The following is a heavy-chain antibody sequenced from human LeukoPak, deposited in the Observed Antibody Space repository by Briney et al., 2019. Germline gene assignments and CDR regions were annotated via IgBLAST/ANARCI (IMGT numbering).Heavy chain of an antibody. Sequence: GGSLRLSCAASGFTFSSYEMNWVRQAPGKGLEWVSFISSGGGTIYYADSVKGRFTISRDNARNSLYLQMNSLRAEDTAFYYCARGRGLIIPLDYWGQGTLVTVSS. J-gene: IGHJ4*02. V-gene: IGHV3-48*03. CDR2: ISSGGGTI. D-gene: IGHD3-10*01. CDR3: ARGRGLIIPLDY. CDR1: GFTFSSYE.